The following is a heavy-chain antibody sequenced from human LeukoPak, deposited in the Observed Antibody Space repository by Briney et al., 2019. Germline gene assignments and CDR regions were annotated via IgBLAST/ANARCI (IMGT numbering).Heavy chain of an antibody. CDR1: GFTFSSYG. D-gene: IGHD3-22*01. J-gene: IGHJ4*02. CDR3: AKDLKKGYYYDSSGYYERFDY. Sequence: PGGSLRLSCAASGFTFSSYGMHWVRQAPGKGLEWVAFIRYDGSNKYYADSVKGRFTISRDNSKNTLYLQMNSLRAEDTAVYYCAKDLKKGYYYDSSGYYERFDYWGQGTLVTVSS. CDR2: IRYDGSNK. V-gene: IGHV3-30*02.